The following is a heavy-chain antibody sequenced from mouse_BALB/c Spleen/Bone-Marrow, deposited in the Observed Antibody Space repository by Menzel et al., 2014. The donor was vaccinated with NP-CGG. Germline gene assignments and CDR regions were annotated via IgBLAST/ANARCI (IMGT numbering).Heavy chain of an antibody. Sequence: EVKLQESGAEFVKPGASVKLSCTASGFNIKDTYMHWVKRRPEQGLEWIGRIDPANDNTKYDPKFQGKATITADTSSNTAYLQLSSLTSKDTAVYYCARADGYYAWFAYWGQGTLVTVSA. V-gene: IGHV14-3*02. CDR2: IDPANDNT. CDR1: GFNIKDTY. J-gene: IGHJ3*01. CDR3: ARADGYYAWFAY. D-gene: IGHD2-3*01.